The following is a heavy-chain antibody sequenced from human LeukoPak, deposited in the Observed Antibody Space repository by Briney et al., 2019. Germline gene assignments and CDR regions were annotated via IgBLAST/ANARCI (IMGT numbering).Heavy chain of an antibody. J-gene: IGHJ6*03. CDR3: ARLDIVVVPAAMGSGWGHYMDV. Sequence: ASVKVSCKASGGTFSSYAISWVRQAPGQGLEWMGGIIPIFGTANYAQKFQGRVTITADESTSTAYMELSSLRSEDTAVYYCARLDIVVVPAAMGSGWGHYMDVWGKGTTVTVSS. CDR2: IIPIFGTA. V-gene: IGHV1-69*01. D-gene: IGHD2-2*03. CDR1: GGTFSSYA.